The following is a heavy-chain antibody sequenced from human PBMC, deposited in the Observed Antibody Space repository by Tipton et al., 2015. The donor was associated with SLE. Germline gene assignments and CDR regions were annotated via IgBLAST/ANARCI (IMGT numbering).Heavy chain of an antibody. D-gene: IGHD3-3*01. J-gene: IGHJ6*03. Sequence: TLSLTCAVYGGSFSAYYWSWIRQPPGKGLEWIGEINHSGSTNYNPSLKSRITISLDTSKNQFSLKLTSVTAADTAVYYCARLPITIFNYYYYMDVWGKGTTVTVSS. CDR3: ARLPITIFNYYYYMDV. V-gene: IGHV4-34*01. CDR2: INHSGST. CDR1: GGSFSAYY.